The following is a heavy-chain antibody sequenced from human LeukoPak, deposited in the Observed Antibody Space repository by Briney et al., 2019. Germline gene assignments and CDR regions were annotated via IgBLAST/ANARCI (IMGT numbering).Heavy chain of an antibody. CDR2: IYYSGST. Sequence: SETLSLTCSVSGGSISSNNYYWGWIRQPPGKGLEWIGSIYYSGSTYYSPSLKSRVTISVDTSKNQFSLKLSSVTAADTAVYYCASQYTHYDYVWGSFRPPLWGQGTLVIVSS. J-gene: IGHJ4*02. CDR3: ASQYTHYDYVWGSFRPPL. D-gene: IGHD3-16*02. V-gene: IGHV4-39*01. CDR1: GGSISSNNYY.